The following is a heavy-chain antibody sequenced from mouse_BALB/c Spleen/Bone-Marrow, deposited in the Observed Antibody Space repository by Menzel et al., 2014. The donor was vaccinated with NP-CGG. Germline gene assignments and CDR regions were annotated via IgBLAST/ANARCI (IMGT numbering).Heavy chain of an antibody. D-gene: IGHD2-1*01. CDR2: INPSNGAN. CDR1: GYTFTSYY. Sequence: QVQLQQSGAELVKPGASVKLSCKASGYTFTSYYMFWVKQRPGQGLEWIGGINPSNGANNFNEKFKSKATLTVDKSSSTAYMQLSSLTSEDSAVYYCSRGGNFDVMDYWVQGTSVTVSS. CDR3: SRGGNFDVMDY. V-gene: IGHV1S81*02. J-gene: IGHJ4*01.